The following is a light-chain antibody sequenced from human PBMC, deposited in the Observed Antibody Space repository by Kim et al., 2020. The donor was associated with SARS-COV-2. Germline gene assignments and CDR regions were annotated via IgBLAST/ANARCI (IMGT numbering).Light chain of an antibody. Sequence: DIQMTQSPSSVSASVGDRVTITCRASQGVSHFLAWFLQRPGRAPESLIYDASSLKDGVPSRFTAGVSGTDFTLTITSLQPEDSATYYCQQYFSYPLTLGGGTKVDIK. J-gene: IGKJ4*01. V-gene: IGKV1-16*01. CDR2: DAS. CDR3: QQYFSYPLT. CDR1: QGVSHF.